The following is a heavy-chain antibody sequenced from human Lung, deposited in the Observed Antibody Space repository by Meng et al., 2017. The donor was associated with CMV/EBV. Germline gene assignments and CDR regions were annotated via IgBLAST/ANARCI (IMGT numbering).Heavy chain of an antibody. CDR3: ARVGYCSGGSCSPVDP. Sequence: GESXKISCKGSGYSFTSYWIGWVRQMPGKGLEWMGIIYPGDSDTRYSPSFQGQVTISADKSISTAYLQWSSLKASDTAMYYCARVGYCSGGSCSPVDPWGHGTLVTVSS. J-gene: IGHJ5*02. CDR2: IYPGDSDT. D-gene: IGHD2-15*01. CDR1: GYSFTSYW. V-gene: IGHV5-51*01.